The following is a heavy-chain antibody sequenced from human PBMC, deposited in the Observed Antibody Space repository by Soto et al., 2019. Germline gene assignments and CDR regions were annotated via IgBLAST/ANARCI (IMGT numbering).Heavy chain of an antibody. CDR1: GGSISNGGYY. D-gene: IGHD3-22*01. Sequence: PSETLSPTCTVSGGSISNGGYYWSWIRQHPRKGLEFIVYIYYSGSTYYNPSLKSRVTISVDTSKNQFSLKLSSVTAADTAVYYCARDPRGYYYDSSGYYLDAFDIWGQGTMVTVSS. J-gene: IGHJ3*02. CDR3: ARDPRGYYYDSSGYYLDAFDI. V-gene: IGHV4-31*03. CDR2: IYYSGST.